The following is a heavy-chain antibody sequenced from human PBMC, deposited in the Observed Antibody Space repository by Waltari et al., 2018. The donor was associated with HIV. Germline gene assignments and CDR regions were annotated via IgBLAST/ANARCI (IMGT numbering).Heavy chain of an antibody. CDR3: ARGVEPTNYDFWSGYFRHWFDP. D-gene: IGHD3-3*01. Sequence: QVQLQESGPGLVKPSETLSLTCTVSGGAISSYYWSWIRQSPGKGLEWIGYIYYSGRPNCNPSLRSRGAISVDTDKSPFPLTLRSVTAADTAVYYCARGVEPTNYDFWSGYFRHWFDPWGQGTLVTVSS. CDR1: GGAISSYY. CDR2: IYYSGRP. V-gene: IGHV4-59*01. J-gene: IGHJ5*02.